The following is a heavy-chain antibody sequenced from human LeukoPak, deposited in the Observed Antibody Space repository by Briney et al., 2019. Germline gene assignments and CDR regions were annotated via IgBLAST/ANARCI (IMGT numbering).Heavy chain of an antibody. Sequence: ASVKVSCKASGYTFTSYDINWVRQATGQRLEWMGWINAGNGNTKYSQKFQGRLTINRDTSASTAYMELSSLTSEDTAVYYCARGDGGTYVDYWGQGTLVTVSS. J-gene: IGHJ4*02. V-gene: IGHV1-3*01. CDR3: ARGDGGTYVDY. D-gene: IGHD1-26*01. CDR1: GYTFTSYD. CDR2: INAGNGNT.